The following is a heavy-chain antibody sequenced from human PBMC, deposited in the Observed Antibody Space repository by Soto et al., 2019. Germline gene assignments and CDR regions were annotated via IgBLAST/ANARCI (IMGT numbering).Heavy chain of an antibody. J-gene: IGHJ4*02. CDR3: AREVGGVATIFDY. CDR1: GFTVSSNY. Sequence: EVQLVESGGGLIQPGGSLRLSCAASGFTVSSNYMSWVRQAPGKGLEWVSVIYSGGSTYYAEAVKGRFTISRDNSKNTLYLQMTSLRAEDTAVYYCAREVGGVATIFDYWGQGTMVTVSS. CDR2: IYSGGST. D-gene: IGHD5-12*01. V-gene: IGHV3-53*01.